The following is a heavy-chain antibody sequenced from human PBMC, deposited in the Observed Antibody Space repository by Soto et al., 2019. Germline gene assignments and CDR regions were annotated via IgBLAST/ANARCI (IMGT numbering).Heavy chain of an antibody. CDR3: ARVSGYYLPDY. V-gene: IGHV1-3*01. D-gene: IGHD5-12*01. J-gene: IGHJ4*02. CDR1: GYTFTSYA. CDR2: INAGYGNT. Sequence: ASVKVSCKASGYTFTSYAMHWVRQAPGQRLEWMGWINAGYGNTKYSQKFQGRVTITRDTSASTAYMELSSLRSEDTAVYYCARVSGYYLPDYWGQGTLVTVSS.